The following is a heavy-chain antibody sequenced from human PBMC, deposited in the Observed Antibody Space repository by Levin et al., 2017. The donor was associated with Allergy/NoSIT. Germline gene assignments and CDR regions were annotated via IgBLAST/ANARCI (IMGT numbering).Heavy chain of an antibody. CDR1: GFTFSSYS. Sequence: GGSLRLSCAASGFTFSSYSMNWVRQAPGKGLEWVSSISSSSSYIYYADSVKGRFTISRDNAKNSLYLQMNSLRAEDTAVYYCARANNIVGAPFDYWGQGTLVTVSS. CDR3: ARANNIVGAPFDY. CDR2: ISSSSSYI. V-gene: IGHV3-21*01. D-gene: IGHD1-26*01. J-gene: IGHJ4*02.